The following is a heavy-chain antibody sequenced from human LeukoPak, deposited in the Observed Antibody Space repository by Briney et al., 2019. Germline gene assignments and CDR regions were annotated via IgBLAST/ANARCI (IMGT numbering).Heavy chain of an antibody. Sequence: GGSVKVSCKASGYTFTGYYMHWVRQAPGQGLEWMGWINLNSGGTNYAQKFQGRVTMTRDTSISTAYMELSRLRSDDTAVYYCARGSYDILTGYYLLDYWGQGTLVTVSS. CDR2: INLNSGGT. J-gene: IGHJ4*02. D-gene: IGHD3-9*01. CDR3: ARGSYDILTGYYLLDY. CDR1: GYTFTGYY. V-gene: IGHV1-2*02.